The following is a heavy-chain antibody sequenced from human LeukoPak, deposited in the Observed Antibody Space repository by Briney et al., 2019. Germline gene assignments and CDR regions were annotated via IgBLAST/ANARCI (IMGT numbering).Heavy chain of an antibody. CDR2: ISSSGSTI. J-gene: IGHJ6*02. V-gene: IGHV3-48*03. Sequence: GGSLRLSCAASGFTFSSYEMNWVRQAPGKGLEWVSYISSSGSTIYYADSVKGRFPISRDNAKNSLYLQMNSLRAEDTAVYYCARDPYDPYYYGMDVWGQGTTVTVSS. CDR3: ARDPYDPYYYGMDV. D-gene: IGHD5-12*01. CDR1: GFTFSSYE.